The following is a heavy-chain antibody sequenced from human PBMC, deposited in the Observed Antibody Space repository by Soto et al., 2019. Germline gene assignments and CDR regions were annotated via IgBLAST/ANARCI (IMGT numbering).Heavy chain of an antibody. Sequence: ASVKVSCKASGGTFSSYAISWVRQAPGQGLEWMGGIIPIFGTANYAQKFQGRVTITADGSTSTAYMELSSLRSEDTAVYYCARGSYYDSSGYYLGLADAFDIWGQGTMVTVSS. D-gene: IGHD3-22*01. J-gene: IGHJ3*02. CDR1: GGTFSSYA. CDR3: ARGSYYDSSGYYLGLADAFDI. CDR2: IIPIFGTA. V-gene: IGHV1-69*13.